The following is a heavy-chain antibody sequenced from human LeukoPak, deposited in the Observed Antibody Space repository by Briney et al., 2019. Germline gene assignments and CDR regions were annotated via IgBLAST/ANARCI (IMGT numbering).Heavy chain of an antibody. CDR2: INQDGREK. J-gene: IGHJ4*02. Sequence: QAGGSLRLSCAASGFSFRDYWMNWVRQAPGKGLEWVASINQDGREKYSVDSVKGRFIISRDNAKNSLYLQMNSLRADDTAVYYCARDGVAPGLYFGSWGQGTLATVSS. CDR1: GFSFRDYW. D-gene: IGHD2-15*01. V-gene: IGHV3-7*01. CDR3: ARDGVAPGLYFGS.